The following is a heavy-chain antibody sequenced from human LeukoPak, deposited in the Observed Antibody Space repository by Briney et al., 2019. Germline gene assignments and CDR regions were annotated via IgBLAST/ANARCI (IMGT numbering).Heavy chain of an antibody. V-gene: IGHV3-74*01. Sequence: GGSLRLSCAASGFTLSSYWMHWVRQAPGKGLVWVSRISSDGSSTTYADSVKGRFTISRDNAMNTAYLQMNGLRVEDTAVYYCTRVPVGSNGWFDPWGQGTLVTVSS. J-gene: IGHJ5*02. CDR1: GFTLSSYW. D-gene: IGHD4-23*01. CDR2: ISSDGSST. CDR3: TRVPVGSNGWFDP.